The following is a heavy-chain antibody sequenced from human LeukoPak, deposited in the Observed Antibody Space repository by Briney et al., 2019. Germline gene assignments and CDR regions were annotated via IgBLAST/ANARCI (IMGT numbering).Heavy chain of an antibody. CDR3: TMLEWDRWRG. J-gene: IGHJ4*02. D-gene: IGHD1-26*01. V-gene: IGHV3-7*01. CDR1: GFTFSNDW. CDR2: IKQDGSEK. Sequence: PVGSLRLSCAASGFTFSNDWMNWVRQAPGKGLEWGANIKQDGSEKYYVDSVEGRFTVSRDNTKNSLYLQMNSLRAEDTAVYYCTMLEWDRWRGWGQGTLVTVSS.